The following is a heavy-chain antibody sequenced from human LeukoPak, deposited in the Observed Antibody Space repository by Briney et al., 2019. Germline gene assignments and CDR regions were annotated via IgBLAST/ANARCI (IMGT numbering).Heavy chain of an antibody. D-gene: IGHD3-10*01. Sequence: ASVKVCCKASGYTFTGYYMHWVRQAPGQGLEWMGWINPNSGGTNYAQKFQGRVTMTRDTSISTAYMELSRLRSDDTAVYYCARVPRADPYYFDYWGQGTLVTVSS. CDR3: ARVPRADPYYFDY. V-gene: IGHV1-2*02. CDR1: GYTFTGYY. J-gene: IGHJ4*02. CDR2: INPNSGGT.